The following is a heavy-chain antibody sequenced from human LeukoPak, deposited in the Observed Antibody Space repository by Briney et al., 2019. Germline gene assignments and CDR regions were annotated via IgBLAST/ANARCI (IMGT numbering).Heavy chain of an antibody. CDR3: ARLYDSSVDY. J-gene: IGHJ4*02. CDR1: GGSISSSSYY. CDR2: IYYNGST. Sequence: SETLSLTCTVSGGSISSSSYYWGWIRQPPGKGLEWIGSIYYNGSTYYNPSLKSRVTISVDTSKNQFSLKLSSVTAADTAVYYCARLYDSSVDYWGQGTLVTVSS. V-gene: IGHV4-39*01. D-gene: IGHD3-22*01.